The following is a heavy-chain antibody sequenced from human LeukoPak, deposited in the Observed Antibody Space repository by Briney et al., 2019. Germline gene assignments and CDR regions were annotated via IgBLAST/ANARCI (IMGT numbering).Heavy chain of an antibody. CDR3: AASIIGYCSSTSCYDGGPFDY. J-gene: IGHJ4*02. Sequence: SVKVSCEASGFTFTSSAVQWVRQARGQRLEWIGWIVVGSGNTDYAQKFQERVTITRDMSTSTAYMELSSLRSEDTAVYYCAASIIGYCSSTSCYDGGPFDYWGQGTLVTVSS. D-gene: IGHD2-2*01. CDR1: GFTFTSSA. CDR2: IVVGSGNT. V-gene: IGHV1-58*01.